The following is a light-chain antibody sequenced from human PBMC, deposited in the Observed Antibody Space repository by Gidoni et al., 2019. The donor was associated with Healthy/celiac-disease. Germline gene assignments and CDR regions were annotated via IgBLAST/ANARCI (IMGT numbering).Light chain of an antibody. CDR1: SSNLGNNY. J-gene: IGLJ2*01. CDR3: ETWDNSLSAVV. CDR2: ENN. V-gene: IGLV1-51*02. Sequence: QSVLTQPPSVSAAPGQKVTISCSGSSSNLGNNYVSWYQQLPGTAPKLLIYENNKRPSGIPDRFSGSKSGTSATLGITGLQTGDEADYYCETWDNSLSAVVFGGGTKLTVL.